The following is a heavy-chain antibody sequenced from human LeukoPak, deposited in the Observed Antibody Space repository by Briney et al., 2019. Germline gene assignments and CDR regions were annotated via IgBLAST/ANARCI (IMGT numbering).Heavy chain of an antibody. CDR3: ARAPTADY. V-gene: IGHV4-34*01. D-gene: IGHD1-26*01. Sequence: SETLSLTCAVYGGSFSGYYWSWIRQPPGKGLEWIGEINHSGSTNYNPSLKSRVTISVDTSKNQFSLKLSSVTAADTAVYYCARAPTADYWGQGTLVTVSS. CDR2: INHSGST. CDR1: GGSFSGYY. J-gene: IGHJ4*02.